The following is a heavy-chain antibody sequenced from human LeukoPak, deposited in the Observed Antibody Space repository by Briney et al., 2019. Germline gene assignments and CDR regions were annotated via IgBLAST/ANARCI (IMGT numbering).Heavy chain of an antibody. CDR1: GGSFSDSY. D-gene: IGHD2-2*02. CDR2: INNSGST. J-gene: IGHJ6*02. Sequence: PSETLSLTCAVYGGSFSDSYWSWIRQPPGKGLEWIGEINNSGSTNFKSSLKSRVTISVDTSKNQFSLKLSSVAAADTAVYFCARGSRYCSSISCYKYYYAMDVWGQGTTVT. V-gene: IGHV4-34*01. CDR3: ARGSRYCSSISCYKYYYAMDV.